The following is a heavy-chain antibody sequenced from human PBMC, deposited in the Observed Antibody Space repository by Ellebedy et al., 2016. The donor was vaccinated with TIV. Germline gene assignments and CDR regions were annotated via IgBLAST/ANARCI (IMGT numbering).Heavy chain of an antibody. CDR3: ARHALWGYYHGMDV. CDR2: IYYSGST. CDR1: GGSISSSSYY. Sequence: MPSETLSLTCTVSGGSISSSSYYWGWIRQPPGKGLEWIGNIYYSGSTYYNPSLKSRVTISVDPSKNQFSLKLSSVTAADTAVYYCARHALWGYYHGMDVWGQGTTVTVSS. J-gene: IGHJ6*02. V-gene: IGHV4-39*01. D-gene: IGHD1-26*01.